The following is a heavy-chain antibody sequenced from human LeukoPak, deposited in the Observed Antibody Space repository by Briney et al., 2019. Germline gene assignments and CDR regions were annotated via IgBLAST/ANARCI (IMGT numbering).Heavy chain of an antibody. Sequence: SETLSLTCTVSGYSISSGYYWGWIRQHPGKGLEWIGSIYHSGSTYYNPSLKSRVTISVDTSKNQFSLKLSSVTAADTAVYYCARDYGDFSFDYWGQGTLVTVSS. D-gene: IGHD4-17*01. J-gene: IGHJ4*02. V-gene: IGHV4-38-2*02. CDR3: ARDYGDFSFDY. CDR2: IYHSGST. CDR1: GYSISSGYY.